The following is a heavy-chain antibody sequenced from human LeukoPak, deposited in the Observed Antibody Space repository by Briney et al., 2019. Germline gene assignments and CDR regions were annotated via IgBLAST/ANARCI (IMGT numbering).Heavy chain of an antibody. CDR3: ANLRGGIAGPFTD. CDR1: GFTFSDYY. D-gene: IGHD6-13*01. CDR2: ISSSSSTI. Sequence: GGSLRLSCAASGFTFSDYYMSWIRQAPGKGLEWVSYISSSSSTIYYADSVKGRFTISRDNSKNTLYLQMNSLRAEDTAVYYCANLRGGIAGPFTDWGQGTLVTVSS. V-gene: IGHV3-11*01. J-gene: IGHJ4*02.